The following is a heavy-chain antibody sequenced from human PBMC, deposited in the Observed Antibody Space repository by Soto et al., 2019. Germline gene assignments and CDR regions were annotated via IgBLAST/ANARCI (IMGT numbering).Heavy chain of an antibody. CDR3: ARPGAPTDTVVYDF. D-gene: IGHD5-18*01. J-gene: IGHJ4*02. CDR2: IYPGDSET. V-gene: IGHV5-51*01. CDR1: GYSFANYW. Sequence: DSLRISCKASGYSFANYWIGWVCQKRGKGLEWMGVIYPGDSETTYSPSFEGQVIISVDRSRGTAFLEWSSLKASDTAMYYCARPGAPTDTVVYDFWGQGTQVTVSS.